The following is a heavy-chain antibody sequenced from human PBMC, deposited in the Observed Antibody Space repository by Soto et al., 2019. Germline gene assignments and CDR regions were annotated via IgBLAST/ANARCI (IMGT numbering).Heavy chain of an antibody. D-gene: IGHD3-3*01. CDR1: GYTFTSYD. J-gene: IGHJ5*02. CDR3: ARDFNDFWSGYNWFDP. V-gene: IGHV1-8*01. CDR2: MNPNSGNT. Sequence: ASVKVSCKASGYTFTSYDINWVRQATGQGLEWMGWMNPNSGNTGYAQKFQGRVTMTRNTSISTAYMELSSLRSEDTAVYYCARDFNDFWSGYNWFDPWGQGTLVTVSS.